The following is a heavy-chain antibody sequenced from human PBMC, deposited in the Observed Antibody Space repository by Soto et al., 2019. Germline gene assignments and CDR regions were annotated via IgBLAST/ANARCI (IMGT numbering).Heavy chain of an antibody. V-gene: IGHV3-30*18. CDR1: GFTFSGYV. Sequence: PGGSLRLSCAASGFTFSGYVMHWVRQSPGKGLEWVAVISYDGSNKYYADSVKGRFTISRDNSKNTLYLQMNSLRAEDTAVYYCAKDSSGYYSIFDYWGQGTLVTVSS. CDR3: AKDSSGYYSIFDY. J-gene: IGHJ4*02. CDR2: ISYDGSNK. D-gene: IGHD3-22*01.